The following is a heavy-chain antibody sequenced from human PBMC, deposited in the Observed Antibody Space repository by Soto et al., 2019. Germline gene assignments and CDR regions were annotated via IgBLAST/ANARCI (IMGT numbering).Heavy chain of an antibody. Sequence: SETLSLTCAVSCGSLSSSSWWSLVRQPPGKTLEWLGEIFYSGSTKYNPSLNSRVTISADQSKNDFSLRLSSVTAADTAVYYCVHHGGVPYYHDFWGQGMLVTVSS. CDR1: CGSLSSSSW. V-gene: IGHV4-4*02. J-gene: IGHJ4*02. CDR3: VHHGGVPYYHDF. CDR2: IFYSGST. D-gene: IGHD2-8*01.